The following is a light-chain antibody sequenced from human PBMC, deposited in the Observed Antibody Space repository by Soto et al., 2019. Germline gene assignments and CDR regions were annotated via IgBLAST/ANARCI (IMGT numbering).Light chain of an antibody. Sequence: QSALIQPRSVSGSPGQSVTISCTGTSSDVGTYNYVSWYQHHPGKAPKLIIYNVSERPSGVSDRFSGSKSGNAASLTISGLQADDEADYYCCSYEGSSNWLFGGGTKLTV. CDR2: NVS. CDR3: CSYEGSSNWL. V-gene: IGLV2-11*01. J-gene: IGLJ3*02. CDR1: SSDVGTYNY.